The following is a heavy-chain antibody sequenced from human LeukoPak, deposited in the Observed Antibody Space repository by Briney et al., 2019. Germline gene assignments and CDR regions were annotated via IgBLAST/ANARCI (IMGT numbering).Heavy chain of an antibody. J-gene: IGHJ4*02. CDR2: TSSDLNVK. Sequence: PGGSLRLSCAASGFTFRNDVIHWVRQAPGKGLEWVAVTSSDLNVKLYADSVKGRFTSSRDNSRSTLYLQMNSLRPEDTAIYYCAREGYYGSGSPPSLYFDYWGQGTLVTVSS. CDR3: AREGYYGSGSPPSLYFDY. D-gene: IGHD3-10*01. V-gene: IGHV3-30-3*01. CDR1: GFTFRNDV.